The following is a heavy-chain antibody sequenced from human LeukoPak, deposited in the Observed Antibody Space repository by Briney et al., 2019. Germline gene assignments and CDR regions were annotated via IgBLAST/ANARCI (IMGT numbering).Heavy chain of an antibody. CDR3: ARVNVCPRCHFDY. CDR1: GFTFSSYW. D-gene: IGHD3-16*01. Sequence: GGSLRLSCAASGFTFSSYWMHWVRQAPGKALVWVSRINSDGSSTSYADSVKGRFTISRDNAKNTLYLQMNTLRAEDTAVYYCARVNVCPRCHFDYWGQGTLVTVSS. J-gene: IGHJ4*02. CDR2: INSDGSST. V-gene: IGHV3-74*01.